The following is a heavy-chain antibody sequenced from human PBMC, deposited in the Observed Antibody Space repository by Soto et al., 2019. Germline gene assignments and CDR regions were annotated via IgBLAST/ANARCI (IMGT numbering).Heavy chain of an antibody. CDR3: ARGKHCSGGSCYSRNYYFDY. V-gene: IGHV4-59*08. Sequence: SETLSLTCTVSSDSISSYYWIWIRQPPGKGLEWIGFIYYSGSTSYNPSLKSRVSISVDTSKNQFSLKLSSVTAADTAVYYCARGKHCSGGSCYSRNYYFDYWGQGTLVTVSS. J-gene: IGHJ4*02. CDR2: IYYSGST. CDR1: SDSISSYY. D-gene: IGHD2-15*01.